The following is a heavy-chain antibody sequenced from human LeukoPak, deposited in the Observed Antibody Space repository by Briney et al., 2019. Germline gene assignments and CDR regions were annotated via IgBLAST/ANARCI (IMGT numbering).Heavy chain of an antibody. J-gene: IGHJ4*02. D-gene: IGHD4-17*01. CDR2: ISFDGRNK. Sequence: GRSLRLSCAASGSTFGSYGMHWVRQAPGKGLEWVAVISFDGRNKYFGDSVKGRFSISRDNSKNTLSLQMNSLRPEDTAVYYCVKDGHSVTIFDYWGRGTLVTVSS. V-gene: IGHV3-30*18. CDR3: VKDGHSVTIFDY. CDR1: GSTFGSYG.